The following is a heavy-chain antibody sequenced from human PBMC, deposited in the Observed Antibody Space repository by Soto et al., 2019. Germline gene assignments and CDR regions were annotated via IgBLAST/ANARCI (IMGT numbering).Heavy chain of an antibody. CDR1: GFSLSTSGVG. CDR2: IYWDDDK. CDR3: AHGYCGGGSCPHDAFDI. Sequence: QITLKESGPTLVKPTQTLTLTCTFSGFSLSTSGVGVGWIRQPPGKALEWLALIYWDDDKRYSPSLKSRLTITKDTSKNQVVLTMTNMDPVDTATYYCAHGYCGGGSCPHDAFDIWGQGTMVTVSS. J-gene: IGHJ3*02. D-gene: IGHD2-15*01. V-gene: IGHV2-5*02.